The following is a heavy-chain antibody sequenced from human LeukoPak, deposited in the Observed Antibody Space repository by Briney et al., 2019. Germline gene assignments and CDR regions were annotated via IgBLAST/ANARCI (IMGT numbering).Heavy chain of an antibody. J-gene: IGHJ4*02. D-gene: IGHD6-13*01. Sequence: GGSLRLSCAASGFTFNNYGMHWVRQAPGKGLEWLAFIRYDGSNTYYADSVKGRFTVSRDDSKNTLYLQMNSLRAEDTAVYYCAKDHRRGYSSSWLFDYWGQGTLVTVSS. CDR1: GFTFNNYG. CDR3: AKDHRRGYSSSWLFDY. CDR2: IRYDGSNT. V-gene: IGHV3-30*02.